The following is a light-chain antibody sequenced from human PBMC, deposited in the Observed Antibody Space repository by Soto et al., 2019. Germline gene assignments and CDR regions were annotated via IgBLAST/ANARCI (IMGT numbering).Light chain of an antibody. CDR3: SSYTSSSVV. V-gene: IGLV2-14*01. Sequence: AVVTQPASVSGSPGQSITLSCTGTSSDVGGYNYVSWYQQHPGKAPKLMIYDVSNRPSGVSNRFSGSKSGNTASLTISGLQAEDEADYYCSSYTSSSVVFGGGTKVTVL. CDR2: DVS. CDR1: SSDVGGYNY. J-gene: IGLJ2*01.